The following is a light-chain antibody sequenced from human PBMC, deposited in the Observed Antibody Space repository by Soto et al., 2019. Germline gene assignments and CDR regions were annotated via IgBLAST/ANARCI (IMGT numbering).Light chain of an antibody. V-gene: IGKV1-5*01. CDR3: QQYYSYPLT. CDR2: DAS. J-gene: IGKJ4*01. Sequence: DIQMTQSPSNLSASVGDSVTITCRANQDIGTWLAWFQHKSGKAPRLLLYDASSLDSGVPSSFSGSGSGTDFTLTISCLQSEELATYYCQQYYSYPLTFGGGTKVDI. CDR1: QDIGTW.